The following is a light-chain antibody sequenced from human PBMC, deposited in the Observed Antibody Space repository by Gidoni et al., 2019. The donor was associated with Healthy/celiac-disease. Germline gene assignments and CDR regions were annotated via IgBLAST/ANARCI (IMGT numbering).Light chain of an antibody. J-gene: IGLJ2*01. CDR1: SSNIGSNT. V-gene: IGLV1-44*01. Sequence: QSVLTQPPSASGTPGQRVTISSSGSSSNIGSNTVNWYKQLPGTAPKLLIYSNNQRPSGVPDRFSGSKSGTSASLAISGLQSEDEADYYCAAWDDSLNGLFGGGTKLTVL. CDR3: AAWDDSLNGL. CDR2: SNN.